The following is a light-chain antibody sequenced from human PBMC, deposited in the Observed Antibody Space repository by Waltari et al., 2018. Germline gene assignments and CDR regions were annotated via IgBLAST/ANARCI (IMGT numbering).Light chain of an antibody. CDR1: INDVGTYNY. J-gene: IGLJ2*01. CDR3: SSYSSGPTLVI. V-gene: IGLV2-14*01. CDR2: EGT. Sequence: QSALTQPASVSGSPGQSITLSCTGTINDVGTYNYVSWYQHYPGKPPKPLIYEGTGRPSGISVRFSASKSGTTASLTISGLLPEDEADYYCSSYSSGPTLVIFGGGTKLTVL.